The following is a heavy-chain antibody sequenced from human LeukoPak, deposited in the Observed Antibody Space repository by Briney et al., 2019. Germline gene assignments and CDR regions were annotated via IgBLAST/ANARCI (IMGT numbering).Heavy chain of an antibody. V-gene: IGHV1-69*05. Sequence: GASVNVSCKASLGTFSSYAISWVRQAPGQGREWMGGIIPIFGTANYAQTFQGRVTITTDESTSTAYMELSSLRSEDTAVYYCARVRGDSPYSFDYWGQGTLVTVSS. D-gene: IGHD2-21*02. CDR3: ARVRGDSPYSFDY. J-gene: IGHJ4*02. CDR2: IIPIFGTA. CDR1: LGTFSSYA.